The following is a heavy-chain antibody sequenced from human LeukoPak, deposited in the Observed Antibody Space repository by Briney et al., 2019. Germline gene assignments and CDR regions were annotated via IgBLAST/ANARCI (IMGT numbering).Heavy chain of an antibody. D-gene: IGHD2-2*01. Sequence: GGSLRLSCAASGLTFSSYWMHWVRQAPGKGLVWVSRINSDGSSTSYADSVKGRFTISRDNAKNTLYLQMNSLRAEDTAAYYCARDGDEYQLLPHDAFDIWGQGTMVTVSS. CDR1: GLTFSSYW. J-gene: IGHJ3*02. CDR2: INSDGSST. V-gene: IGHV3-74*01. CDR3: ARDGDEYQLLPHDAFDI.